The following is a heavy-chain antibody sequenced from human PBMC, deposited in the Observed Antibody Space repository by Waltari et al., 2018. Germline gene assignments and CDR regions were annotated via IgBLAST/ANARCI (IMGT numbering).Heavy chain of an antibody. J-gene: IGHJ4*02. CDR1: GFTFSSYS. CDR3: ARDPLHYYGSGSLYYFDY. D-gene: IGHD3-10*01. V-gene: IGHV3-21*01. CDR2: ITSSSSYI. Sequence: EVQLVESGGGLVKPGGSLRLSCAASGFTFSSYSMNWVRQAQGKGLDGVSCITSSSSYIYYTDSVKVRFTISRDNAKNSLYLQMNSLRAEDTAVYYCARDPLHYYGSGSLYYFDYWGQGTLVTVSS.